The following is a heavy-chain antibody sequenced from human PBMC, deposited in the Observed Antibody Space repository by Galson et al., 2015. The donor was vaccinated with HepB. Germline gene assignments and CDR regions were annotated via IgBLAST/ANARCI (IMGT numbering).Heavy chain of an antibody. CDR3: AKGGCTSANCEMPFDI. CDR2: LYTGGST. V-gene: IGHV3-66*01. J-gene: IGHJ3*02. CDR1: GFTVSSNY. Sequence: SLRLSCAASGFTVSSNYMSWVRQAPGKGLEWVSILYTGGSTYYVDSVKGRFTISRDNSQNTLYLQMDRLRAEDTAVYYCAKGGCTSANCEMPFDIWGQGTVFTVSS. D-gene: IGHD2-2*01.